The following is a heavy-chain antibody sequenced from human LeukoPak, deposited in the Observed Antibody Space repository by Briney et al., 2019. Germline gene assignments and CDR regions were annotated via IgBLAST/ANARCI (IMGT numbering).Heavy chain of an antibody. CDR1: GFTFSSYA. CDR3: AKGGGYSYGYTDY. Sequence: GGSLRLSCAASGFTFSSYAISWVRQAPGKGLEWVSAISGSGGSTYYADSVKGRFTISRDNSKNTLYLQMNSLRAEDTAVYYCAKGGGYSYGYTDYWGQGTLVTVSS. V-gene: IGHV3-23*01. D-gene: IGHD5-18*01. CDR2: ISGSGGST. J-gene: IGHJ4*02.